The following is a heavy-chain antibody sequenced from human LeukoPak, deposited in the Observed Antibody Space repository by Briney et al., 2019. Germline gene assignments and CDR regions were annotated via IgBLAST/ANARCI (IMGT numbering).Heavy chain of an antibody. CDR1: GGSISSSSYY. J-gene: IGHJ4*02. V-gene: IGHV4-39*01. CDR2: IYYSGST. D-gene: IGHD6-13*01. Sequence: SETLSLTCTVSGGSISSSSYYWGWIRQPPGQGLEWIGGIYYSGSTYYNPSLKSRVTISVDTSKNQFSLKLSSVTAADTAVYYCAAFLYSSSWYYFDYWGQGTLVTVSS. CDR3: AAFLYSSSWYYFDY.